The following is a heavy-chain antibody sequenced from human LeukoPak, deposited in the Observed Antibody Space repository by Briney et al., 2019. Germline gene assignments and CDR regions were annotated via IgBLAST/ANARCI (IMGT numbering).Heavy chain of an antibody. CDR2: IYTSGST. D-gene: IGHD2-15*01. CDR1: GGSISSYY. CDR3: AREKSVVVVAATPDYYYYMDV. V-gene: IGHV4-4*07. J-gene: IGHJ6*03. Sequence: SETLSLTCTVSGGSISSYYWSWIRQPAGKGLEWIGRIYTSGSTNYNPSLKSRVTMSVDTSKNQFSLKLSSVTAADTAVYYCAREKSVVVVAATPDYYYYMDVWGKGTTVTVSS.